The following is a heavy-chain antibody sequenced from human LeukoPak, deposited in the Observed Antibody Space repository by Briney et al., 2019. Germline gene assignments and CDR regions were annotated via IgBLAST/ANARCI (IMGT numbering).Heavy chain of an antibody. D-gene: IGHD6-13*01. CDR3: AIEEHRLAEAGTVAFDL. Sequence: PGGSLRLSCVASGFTFSANWMHWVRHAPGKGLAWVSHINGDGGLTNYADSVKGRFSISRDNATNTVYMQMSSMRVEDKAIYFCAIEEHRLAEAGTVAFDLGGQGTVVTVSP. CDR2: INGDGGLT. J-gene: IGHJ3*01. V-gene: IGHV3-74*01. CDR1: GFTFSANW.